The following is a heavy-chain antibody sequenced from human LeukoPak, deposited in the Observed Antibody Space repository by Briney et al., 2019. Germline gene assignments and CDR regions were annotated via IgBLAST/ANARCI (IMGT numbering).Heavy chain of an antibody. CDR1: GYTFTSYD. J-gene: IGHJ6*02. V-gene: IGHV1-8*01. CDR3: ARGRKLIVVVPAARYYYYGMDV. Sequence: GASVKVSCKASGYTFTSYDINWVRQATGQGLEWMGWMNPNSGNTGYAQKFQGRVTMTRNTSISTAYMELGSLRSEDTAVYYCARGRKLIVVVPAARYYYYGMDVWGQGTTVTVSS. CDR2: MNPNSGNT. D-gene: IGHD2-2*01.